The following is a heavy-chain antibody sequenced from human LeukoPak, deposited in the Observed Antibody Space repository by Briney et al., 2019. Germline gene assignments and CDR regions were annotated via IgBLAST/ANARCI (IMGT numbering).Heavy chain of an antibody. Sequence: GGSLRLSCAASGFNFSSYAMSWVRQAPGKGLEWVSAISGSGGSTYYADSVKGRFTISRDNSKNTLYLQMNSLRAEDTAVYYCARVFYDSIIGYFDYWGQGTLVTVSS. CDR1: GFNFSSYA. V-gene: IGHV3-23*01. CDR3: ARVFYDSIIGYFDY. CDR2: ISGSGGST. J-gene: IGHJ4*02. D-gene: IGHD3-22*01.